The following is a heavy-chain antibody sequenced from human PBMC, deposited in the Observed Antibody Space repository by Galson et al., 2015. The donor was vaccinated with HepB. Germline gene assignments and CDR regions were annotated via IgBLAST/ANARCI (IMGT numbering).Heavy chain of an antibody. J-gene: IGHJ4*02. D-gene: IGHD4-17*01. CDR1: GFIFSSYV. CDR2: ISDSGGST. V-gene: IGHV3-23*01. Sequence: SLRLSCAASGFIFSSYVMSWVRQPPGKGLEWVSAISDSGGSTYYADSVKGRFTISRDNSKSTLYLQINRLRAEDTAVYYCATTHMGLPDYGDRFDFWGQGALVTVSS. CDR3: ATTHMGLPDYGDRFDF.